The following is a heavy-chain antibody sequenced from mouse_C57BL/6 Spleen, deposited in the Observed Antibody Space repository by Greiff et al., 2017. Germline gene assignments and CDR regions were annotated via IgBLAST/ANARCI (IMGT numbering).Heavy chain of an antibody. J-gene: IGHJ3*01. CDR2: INPNNGGT. V-gene: IGHV1-22*01. Sequence: EVQLQPSGPELVKPGASVKMSCKASGYTFTDYNMHWVKQSHGKSLEWIGYINPNNGGTSYNQKFKGKATLTVNKSSSTAYMELRSLTSEDSAVYYCARDEDYSNYSFAYWGQGTLVTVSA. D-gene: IGHD2-5*01. CDR3: ARDEDYSNYSFAY. CDR1: GYTFTDYN.